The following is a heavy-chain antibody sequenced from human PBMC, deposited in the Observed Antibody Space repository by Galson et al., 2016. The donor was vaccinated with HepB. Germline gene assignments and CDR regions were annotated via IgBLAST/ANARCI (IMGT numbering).Heavy chain of an antibody. V-gene: IGHV4-59*01. CDR2: VYYSGSP. Sequence: ETLSLTCTVSGGPISSYYWSWIRQSPGKGLEWIGYVYYSGSPSYNPSLRSRATMSVDRSKEQFSLTLNQVTAADTAVYCCARDPSGDYSSGWTGYFDLWGRGTLATVSS. CDR3: ARDPSGDYSSGWTGYFDL. J-gene: IGHJ2*01. CDR1: GGPISSYY. D-gene: IGHD6-19*01.